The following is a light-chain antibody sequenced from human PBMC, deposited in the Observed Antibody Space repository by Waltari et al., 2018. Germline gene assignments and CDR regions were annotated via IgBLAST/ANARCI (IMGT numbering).Light chain of an antibody. V-gene: IGLV1-47*01. J-gene: IGLJ1*01. CDR3: ASWDDSHYV. CDR2: RNN. CDR1: NSNLGSTY. Sequence: QSVLTQPPSASETPGQRLTSSCSGSNSNLGSTYLYWYQQPPGTAPKLLIYRNNQRPSGVPDRFSASKSGTSASLAIDGLRSEDEAVYYCASWDDSHYVFGPGTQVTVL.